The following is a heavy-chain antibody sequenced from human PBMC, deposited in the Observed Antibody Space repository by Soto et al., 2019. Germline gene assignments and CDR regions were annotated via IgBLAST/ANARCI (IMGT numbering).Heavy chain of an antibody. CDR1: GGTFSSYA. Sequence: ASVKVSCKASGGTFSSYAISWVRQAPGQGLEWMGGIIPIFGTANYAQKFQGRVTITADESTSTAYMELSSLRSEDTAVYYCARDVYATYERYYYYYYGMDVWGQGTTVTVSS. CDR2: IIPIFGTA. J-gene: IGHJ6*02. CDR3: ARDVYATYERYYYYYYGMDV. V-gene: IGHV1-69*13. D-gene: IGHD2-8*01.